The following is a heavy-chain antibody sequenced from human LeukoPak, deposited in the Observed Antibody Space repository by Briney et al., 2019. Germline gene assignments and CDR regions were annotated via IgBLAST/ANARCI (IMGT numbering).Heavy chain of an antibody. Sequence: SVKVSCKASGGTFSSYAISWVRQAPGQGLEWMGGIIPIFGTANYAQKFQGRVTITADESTSTAYMELSSLRSEDTAVYYCVRSLRRTFGGVIVDYWGQGTLVTVSS. CDR3: VRSLRRTFGGVIVDY. CDR2: IIPIFGTA. J-gene: IGHJ4*02. V-gene: IGHV1-69*13. CDR1: GGTFSSYA. D-gene: IGHD3-16*02.